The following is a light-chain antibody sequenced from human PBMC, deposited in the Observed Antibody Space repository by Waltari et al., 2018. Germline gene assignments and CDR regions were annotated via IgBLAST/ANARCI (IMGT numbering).Light chain of an antibody. CDR1: RSNIGSNS. CDR2: NGN. J-gene: IGLJ3*02. CDR3: AAWDDSLDGWV. V-gene: IGLV1-44*01. Sequence: QSVLTQPPSASGTPGQRVTISCSGSRSNIGSNSENWYQQLPGTAPKLLIYNGNQRPAGVPDCFSGSKSGTSASLAIVGLQSEDEADYYCAAWDDSLDGWVFGGGTKLTVL.